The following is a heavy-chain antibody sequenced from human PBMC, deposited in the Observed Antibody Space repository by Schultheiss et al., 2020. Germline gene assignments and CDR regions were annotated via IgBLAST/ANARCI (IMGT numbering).Heavy chain of an antibody. V-gene: IGHV4-39*07. CDR1: GGSISSSSYY. CDR2: IYYSGST. CDR3: ARDRGGGDAFDI. D-gene: IGHD2-21*02. J-gene: IGHJ3*02. Sequence: SETLSLTCTVSGGSISSSSYYWGWIRQPPGKGLEWIGSIYYSGSTYYNPSLKSRVGISADTSKNQFSLRLNSVTAADTAVYYCARDRGGGDAFDIWGQGTWVTVSS.